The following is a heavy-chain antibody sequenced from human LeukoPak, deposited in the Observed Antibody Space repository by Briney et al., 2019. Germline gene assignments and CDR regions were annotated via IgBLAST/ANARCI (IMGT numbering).Heavy chain of an antibody. CDR1: GFTFSSDS. D-gene: IGHD1-26*01. Sequence: PGGSLRLSCAASGFTFSSDSMKWVRQAPGKGLEWISYISSSSSIIYYADSVKGRFTVSRDNAKNSLYLQMNSLRAEDTAVYYCAGTDSGSYSRWFDYWGQGTLVTASS. CDR2: ISSSSSII. CDR3: AGTDSGSYSRWFDY. V-gene: IGHV3-48*01. J-gene: IGHJ4*02.